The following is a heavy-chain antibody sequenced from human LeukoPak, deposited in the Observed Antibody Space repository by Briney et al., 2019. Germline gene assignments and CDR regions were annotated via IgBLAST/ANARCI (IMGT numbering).Heavy chain of an antibody. CDR2: IYYSGST. J-gene: IGHJ6*02. CDR3: ARDRSSGWYYYGMDV. V-gene: IGHV4-59*01. Sequence: SETLPLTCTVSGGSISSYYWSWIRQPPGRGLEWIGYIYYSGSTNYNPSLKSRVTISVDTSKNQFSLKLSSVTAADTAVYYCARDRSSGWYYYGMDVWGQGTTVTVSS. CDR1: GGSISSYY. D-gene: IGHD6-19*01.